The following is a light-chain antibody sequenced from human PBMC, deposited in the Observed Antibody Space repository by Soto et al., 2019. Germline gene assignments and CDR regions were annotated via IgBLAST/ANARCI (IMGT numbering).Light chain of an antibody. CDR2: GAS. CDR3: QQYYSPPQA. CDR1: QSISSTY. Sequence: EIVLTQSPGTLSLSPGKRVTLSCRASQSISSTYLAWYQQKPGQAPRLLIYGASTRATGIPDRFSGSGSGTDFTLTISRLEPEDFAVYYCQQYYSPPQAFGQGTKVEVQ. V-gene: IGKV3-20*01. J-gene: IGKJ1*01.